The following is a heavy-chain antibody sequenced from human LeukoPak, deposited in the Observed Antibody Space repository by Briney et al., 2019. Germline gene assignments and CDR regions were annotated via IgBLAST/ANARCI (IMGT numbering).Heavy chain of an antibody. CDR2: IYTSGST. V-gene: IGHV4-61*02. J-gene: IGHJ4*02. CDR3: AREVTYYDFWSGSNFDY. D-gene: IGHD3-3*01. Sequence: SETLSLTCTVSGGSISSGSYYWSWIRQPAGKGLEWIGRIYTSGSTSYNPSLKSRVTISVDTSKNQFSLKLSSVTAADTAVYYCAREVTYYDFWSGSNFDYWGQGTLVTVSS. CDR1: GGSISSGSYY.